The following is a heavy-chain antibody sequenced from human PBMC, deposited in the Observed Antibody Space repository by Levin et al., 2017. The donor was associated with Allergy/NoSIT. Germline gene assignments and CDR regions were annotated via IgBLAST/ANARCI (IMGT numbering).Heavy chain of an antibody. CDR2: IIPIFGTA. CDR1: GGTFSSYA. CDR3: ARDLGEAYFDL. Sequence: ASVKVSCKASGGTFSSYAISWVRQAPGQGLEWMGGIIPIFGTANYAQKFQGRVTITADKSTSTAYMELSSLRSEDTAVYYCARDLGEAYFDLWGRGTLVTVSS. V-gene: IGHV1-69*06. J-gene: IGHJ2*01.